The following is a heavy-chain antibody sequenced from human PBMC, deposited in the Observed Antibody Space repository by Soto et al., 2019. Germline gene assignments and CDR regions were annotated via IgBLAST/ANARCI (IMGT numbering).Heavy chain of an antibody. CDR2: ISGSGGTT. CDR3: AKGLGQGYYYYYGLDV. J-gene: IGHJ6*02. V-gene: IGHV3-23*01. D-gene: IGHD1-26*01. Sequence: GSLRLSCAASGFTFSTYGMTWVRQAPGKGLEWVSGISGSGGTTYYADSVKGRFTISRDNSKNTQYLQMTSLRGEDTAVYYCAKGLGQGYYYYYGLDVWGQGTTVIVSS. CDR1: GFTFSTYG.